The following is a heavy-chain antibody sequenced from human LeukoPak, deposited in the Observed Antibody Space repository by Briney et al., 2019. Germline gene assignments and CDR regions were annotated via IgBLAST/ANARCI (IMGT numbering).Heavy chain of an antibody. D-gene: IGHD1-26*01. V-gene: IGHV3-21*01. CDR1: GFTFNSYA. CDR3: ARGVGSGTYYDAFDI. J-gene: IGHJ3*02. Sequence: GGSLRLSCAASGFTFNSYAMYWVRQAPGKGLEWVSSISSSSIYIYYADSVEGRFTISRDNAKNSLHLQMNSLRAEDTAVYYCARGVGSGTYYDAFDIWGQGTVVTVSS. CDR2: ISSSSIYI.